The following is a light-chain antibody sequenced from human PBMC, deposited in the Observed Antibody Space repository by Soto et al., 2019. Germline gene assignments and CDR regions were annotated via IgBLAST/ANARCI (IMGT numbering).Light chain of an antibody. J-gene: IGKJ3*01. CDR1: QGISSY. CDR2: AAS. CDR3: QQYDTYPFT. Sequence: DIQLTQSPSFLSASVGDRVTITCRASQGISSYLAWYQQKPGKAPKLLIYAASTLQSGVPSRFSGSGSGTEFTLTISSLQPGDFATYYCQQYDTYPFTFGPGTKVDVK. V-gene: IGKV1-9*01.